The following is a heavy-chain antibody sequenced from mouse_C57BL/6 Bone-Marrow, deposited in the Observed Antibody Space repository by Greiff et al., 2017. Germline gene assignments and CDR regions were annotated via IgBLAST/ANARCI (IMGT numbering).Heavy chain of an antibody. V-gene: IGHV1-9*01. CDR3: ARWKYYFDY. Sequence: QVQLQQSGAELMQPGASVKLSCKATGYTFTGYWIEGVKQRPGHGLEWIGEILLGSGSTNYNEKFKGKATFNADKSSHTAYLQHSGLTTTDSAIYYCARWKYYFDYWCQGTTLTVSS. CDR2: ILLGSGST. CDR1: GYTFTGYW. J-gene: IGHJ2*01.